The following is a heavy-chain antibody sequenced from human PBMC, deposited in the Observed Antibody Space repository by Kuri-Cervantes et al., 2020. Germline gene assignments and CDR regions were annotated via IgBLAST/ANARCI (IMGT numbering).Heavy chain of an antibody. V-gene: IGHV3-21*01. D-gene: IGHD5/OR15-5a*01. J-gene: IGHJ4*02. CDR2: ISSSSSYI. CDR3: ARLYEYYFDY. Sequence: ETLSLTCAASGLTFSSYSMNWVRQAPGKGLEWVSSISSSSSYIYYADSVKSRFTISRDNAKNSLYLQMNSLRAEDTAVYYCARLYEYYFDYWGQGTLVTVSS. CDR1: GLTFSSYS.